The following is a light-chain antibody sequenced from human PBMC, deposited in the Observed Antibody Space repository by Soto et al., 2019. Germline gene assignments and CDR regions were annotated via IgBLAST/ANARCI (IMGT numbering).Light chain of an antibody. Sequence: SCKSSQTILYSSNNKNYLAWYQQKPGQPPKLLIYWASTRDSGVPDRFSGSGSGTDFTLTISSLQAEDVAVYYCQQYYNPPRITFGPGTKVDIK. CDR3: QQYYNPPRIT. CDR2: WAS. V-gene: IGKV4-1*01. J-gene: IGKJ3*01. CDR1: QTILYSSNNKNY.